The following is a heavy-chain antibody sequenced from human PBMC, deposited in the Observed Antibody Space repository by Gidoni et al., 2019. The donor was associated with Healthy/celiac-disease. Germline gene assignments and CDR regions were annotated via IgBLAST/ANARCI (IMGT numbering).Heavy chain of an antibody. D-gene: IGHD2-21*02. CDR3: AKDRHIVVVTAMNY. CDR1: GFTFSSYG. V-gene: IGHV3-30*18. Sequence: QVQLVESGGGVVQPGRSLRLSCAASGFTFSSYGMHWVRQAPGKGLEWVAVISYDGSNKYYADSVKGRFTISRDNSKNTLYLQMNSLRAEDTAVYYCAKDRHIVVVTAMNYWGQGTLVTVSS. CDR2: ISYDGSNK. J-gene: IGHJ4*02.